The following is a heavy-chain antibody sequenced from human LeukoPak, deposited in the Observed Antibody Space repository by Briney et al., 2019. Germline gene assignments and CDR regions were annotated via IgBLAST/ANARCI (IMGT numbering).Heavy chain of an antibody. D-gene: IGHD5-24*01. J-gene: IGHJ4*02. CDR1: GFTFSSYA. CDR3: ASGGDGYNLDY. Sequence: GSLRLSCAASGFTFSSYAMHWVRQAPGKGLEWVAVISYDGSNKYYADSVKGRFTISRDNSKNTLYLQMNSLRAEDTAVYYCASGGDGYNLDYWGQGTLVTVSS. V-gene: IGHV3-30-3*01. CDR2: ISYDGSNK.